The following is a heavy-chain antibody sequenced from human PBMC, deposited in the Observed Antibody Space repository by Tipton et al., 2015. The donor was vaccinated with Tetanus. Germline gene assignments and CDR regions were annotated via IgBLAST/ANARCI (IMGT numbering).Heavy chain of an antibody. Sequence: SLRLSCAAPGFTFSSYTMNWVRQAPGKGLQWVSSISSSSNYIYYADSIKGRFTISRDNAKNSLYLQMTSLRAEDTAVYYCARVRGGVRGVLDYWGQGTLVTVSS. CDR2: ISSSSNYI. CDR3: ARVRGGVRGVLDY. CDR1: GFTFSSYT. J-gene: IGHJ4*02. V-gene: IGHV3-21*01. D-gene: IGHD3-10*01.